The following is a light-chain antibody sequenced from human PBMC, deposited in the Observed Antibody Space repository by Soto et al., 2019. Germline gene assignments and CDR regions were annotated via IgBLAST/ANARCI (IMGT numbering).Light chain of an antibody. CDR1: QSVSSSS. CDR2: GAS. J-gene: IGKJ1*01. CDR3: QQYGSSPQT. Sequence: EIVLTQSPGTLYLSPGERATLSCRASQSVSSSSIAWYQQKPGPAPRLLIYGASSRATGIPDRFSGSGSGTDFTLTISRLEPEDFAVYYCQQYGSSPQTFGQGTQVEIK. V-gene: IGKV3-20*01.